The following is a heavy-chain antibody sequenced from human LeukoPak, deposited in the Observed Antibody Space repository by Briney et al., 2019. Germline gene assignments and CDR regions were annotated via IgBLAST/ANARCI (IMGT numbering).Heavy chain of an antibody. CDR3: ARDPTYYYDSSGYYYVGAFDI. V-gene: IGHV1-2*02. D-gene: IGHD3-22*01. Sequence: ASVKVSCKASGYTFTSYYMHWVRQAPGQGLEWMGWINPKSGGTNYAQKFQGRVTMTRDTSISTAYMELSRLRSDDTAVYYCARDPTYYYDSSGYYYVGAFDIWGQGTMVTVSS. J-gene: IGHJ3*02. CDR1: GYTFTSYY. CDR2: INPKSGGT.